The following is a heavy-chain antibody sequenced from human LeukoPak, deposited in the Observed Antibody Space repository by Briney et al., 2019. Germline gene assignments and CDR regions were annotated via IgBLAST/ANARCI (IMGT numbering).Heavy chain of an antibody. Sequence: GGSLRLSCAASGFTFSGSALHWVRQASGKGLEWVGRIRSTANGYATAYAASVKGRFTISRDDSKNTAYLQMDSLRAEDTAVYYCAREVNILTGYYPVEYFQHWGQGTLVTVSS. J-gene: IGHJ1*01. CDR2: IRSTANGYAT. V-gene: IGHV3-73*01. D-gene: IGHD3-9*01. CDR1: GFTFSGSA. CDR3: AREVNILTGYYPVEYFQH.